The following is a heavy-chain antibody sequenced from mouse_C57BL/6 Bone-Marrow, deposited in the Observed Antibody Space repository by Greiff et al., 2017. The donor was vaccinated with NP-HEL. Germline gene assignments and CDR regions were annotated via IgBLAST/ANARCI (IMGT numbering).Heavy chain of an antibody. V-gene: IGHV1-72*01. J-gene: IGHJ1*03. CDR1: GYTFTSYW. CDR2: IDPNSGGT. D-gene: IGHD1-1*01. CDR3: DRYYYGSRGWYFDV. Sequence: QVQLQQPGADLVKPGASVKLSCKASGYTFTSYWMHWVKQRPGRGLEWIGRIDPNSGGTKFNEKFKTKATLTVDKPSSTADMQLSSLTSEDSAVYDCDRYYYGSRGWYFDVWGTGTTVTVSS.